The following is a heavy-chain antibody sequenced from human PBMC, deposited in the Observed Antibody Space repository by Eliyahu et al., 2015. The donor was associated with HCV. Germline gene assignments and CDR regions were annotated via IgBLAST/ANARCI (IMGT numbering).Heavy chain of an antibody. CDR3: ASGGGGIAVTGTGGWFDP. V-gene: IGHV4-59*01. CDR2: IHYSGST. J-gene: IGHJ5*02. Sequence: QVQLQESGPGLVKPSETLSLTCTVSGGSITTYYWXWIRQPPGTGLQWIGYIHYSGSTNYNPSLKSRVTISLDTSKNQFSLNLTSVTAADTAMYYCASGGGGIAVTGTGGWFDPWGQGTLVTVSS. CDR1: GGSITTYY. D-gene: IGHD6-19*01.